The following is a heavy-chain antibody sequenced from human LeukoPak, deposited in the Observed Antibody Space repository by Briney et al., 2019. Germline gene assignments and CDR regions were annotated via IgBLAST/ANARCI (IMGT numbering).Heavy chain of an antibody. J-gene: IGHJ4*02. Sequence: PGGSLRLSCATSGFSFSTYSMAWVRQAPGRGLEWVSVISGGGYIVYADSVKGRFTISRDNSENTVYLQMNSLRAEDTAIYYCARERDRGTDVADHFDHSGQGTLVTVSS. CDR3: ARERDRGTDVADHFDH. V-gene: IGHV3-23*01. CDR1: GFSFSTYS. D-gene: IGHD6-19*01. CDR2: ISGGGYI.